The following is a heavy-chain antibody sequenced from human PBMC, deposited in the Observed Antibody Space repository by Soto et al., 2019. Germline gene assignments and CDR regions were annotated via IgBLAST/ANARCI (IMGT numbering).Heavy chain of an antibody. Sequence: GGSLRLSCAASGFTFSSYAMSWVRQAPGKGLEWVSAISGSGGSTYYADSVKGRFTISRDNSKNTLYLQMNSLRAEDTAVYYCASAHFSGWYGHGTFDSWGQGTLVTVSS. CDR2: ISGSGGST. CDR1: GFTFSSYA. D-gene: IGHD6-19*01. V-gene: IGHV3-23*01. J-gene: IGHJ4*02. CDR3: ASAHFSGWYGHGTFDS.